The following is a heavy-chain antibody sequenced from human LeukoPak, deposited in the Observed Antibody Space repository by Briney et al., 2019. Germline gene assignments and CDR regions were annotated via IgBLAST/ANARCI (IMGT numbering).Heavy chain of an antibody. Sequence: SGGSLRLSCAASGFTVSSTYMNWVRQAPGKGLEWVSDITSGGNSYYADSVKGRFTISRDNSKNTLYLQMNSLRAEDTAVYYCARGQCSSPSCRYFDYWGQGTLVTVSS. CDR2: ITSGGNS. V-gene: IGHV3-66*01. CDR1: GFTVSSTY. J-gene: IGHJ4*02. D-gene: IGHD2-2*01. CDR3: ARGQCSSPSCRYFDY.